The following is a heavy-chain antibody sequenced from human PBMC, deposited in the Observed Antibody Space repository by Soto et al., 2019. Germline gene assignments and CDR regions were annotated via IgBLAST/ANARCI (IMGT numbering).Heavy chain of an antibody. CDR2: IKQDGSEK. J-gene: IGHJ6*02. Sequence: EVQLVESGGGLVQPGGSLRLSCAASGFTFSSYWMSWVRQAPGKGLEWVANIKQDGSEKYYVDSVKGRFTISRDNAKNSLYLQMNSLRAEDTAVYYCARVDCSSTSCYRPYGMDVWGQGTTVTVS. D-gene: IGHD2-2*01. CDR1: GFTFSSYW. V-gene: IGHV3-7*01. CDR3: ARVDCSSTSCYRPYGMDV.